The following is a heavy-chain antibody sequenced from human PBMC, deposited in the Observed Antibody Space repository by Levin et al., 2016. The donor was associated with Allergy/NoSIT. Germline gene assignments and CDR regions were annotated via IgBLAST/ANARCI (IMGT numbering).Heavy chain of an antibody. CDR3: AREVSTGRNWFDP. J-gene: IGHJ5*02. CDR1: GGSIENDESL. V-gene: IGHV4-30-2*06. Sequence: SETLSLTCAVSGGSIENDESLWSWLRQSPGKGLEWIGYISHRGYAYPNPSLKSRVTLSLDKSRNQFSLSIKSMNAADTALYYCAREVSTGRNWFDPWGQGALVTVSS. D-gene: IGHD1-1*01. CDR2: ISHRGYA.